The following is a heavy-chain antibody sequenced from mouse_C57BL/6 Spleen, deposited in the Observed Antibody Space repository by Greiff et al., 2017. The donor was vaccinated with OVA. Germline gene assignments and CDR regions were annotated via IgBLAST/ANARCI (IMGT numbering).Heavy chain of an antibody. J-gene: IGHJ2*01. CDR1: GYTFTDYY. Sequence: EVQLQQSGPVLVKPGASVKMSCKASGYTFTDYYMNWVKQSHGKSLEWIGVINPYNGGTSYNQKFKGKATLTVDKSSSTAYMELNSLTSEDSAVYYCARGFITTVVAKRFFDYWGQGTTLTVSS. D-gene: IGHD1-1*01. CDR3: ARGFITTVVAKRFFDY. CDR2: INPYNGGT. V-gene: IGHV1-19*01.